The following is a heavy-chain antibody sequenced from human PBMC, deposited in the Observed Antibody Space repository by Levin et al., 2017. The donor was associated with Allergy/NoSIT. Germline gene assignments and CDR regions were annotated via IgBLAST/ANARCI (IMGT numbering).Heavy chain of an antibody. CDR1: GFTLRNYA. Sequence: ASVKVSCAASGFTLRNYAMTWVRQAPGKGLEWVSSITGNGGGTYYADSVKGRFTIARDNSKNTLYLQMNSLRADDTAVYFCGRDPNGDYVGAFEFWGQGTVVAVSS. V-gene: IGHV3-23*01. D-gene: IGHD4-17*01. CDR2: ITGNGGGT. J-gene: IGHJ3*01. CDR3: GRDPNGDYVGAFEF.